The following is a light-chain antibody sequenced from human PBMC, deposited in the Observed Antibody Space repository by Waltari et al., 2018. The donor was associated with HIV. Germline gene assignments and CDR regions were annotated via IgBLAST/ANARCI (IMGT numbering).Light chain of an antibody. CDR2: NTS. J-gene: IGKJ5*01. V-gene: IGKV3-11*01. CDR1: QSLGFY. CDR3: HQRAQWPIT. Sequence: EIILTQSPATLSLSPGDRATLSCRASQSLGFYLAWYQQRPGQAPRLLIYNTSYRAAGIPTRFSGSGSKTDFTLSISDLEPDDSAVYYCHQRAQWPITFGQGTRLDIK.